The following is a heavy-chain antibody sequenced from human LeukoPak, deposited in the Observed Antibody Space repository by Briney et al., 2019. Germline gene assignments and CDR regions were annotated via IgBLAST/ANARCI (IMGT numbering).Heavy chain of an antibody. CDR2: IYYSGST. J-gene: IGHJ6*03. CDR3: ARVLRYCSGGNCYSGGLGYMDV. CDR1: GGSISSSSYY. D-gene: IGHD2-15*01. Sequence: LETLSLTCTVSGGSISSSSYYWGWIRQPPGKGLEWIGSIYYSGSTNYNPSLKSRATISVDTSKNQFSLKLSSVTAADTAVYYCARVLRYCSGGNCYSGGLGYMDVWGKGTTVTISS. V-gene: IGHV4-39*07.